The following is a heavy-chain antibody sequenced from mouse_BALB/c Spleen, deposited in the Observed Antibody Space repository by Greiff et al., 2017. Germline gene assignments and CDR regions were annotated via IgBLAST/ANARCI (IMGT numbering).Heavy chain of an antibody. Sequence: EVKLQESGPELVKPGASVKMSCKASGYTFTSYVMHWVKQKPGQGLEWIGYINPYNDGTKYNEKFKGKATLTSDKSSSTAYMELSSLTSEDSAVYYCAREVYYYGSSGFAYWGQGTLVTVSA. J-gene: IGHJ3*01. D-gene: IGHD1-1*01. CDR2: INPYNDGT. CDR3: AREVYYYGSSGFAY. CDR1: GYTFTSYV. V-gene: IGHV1-14*01.